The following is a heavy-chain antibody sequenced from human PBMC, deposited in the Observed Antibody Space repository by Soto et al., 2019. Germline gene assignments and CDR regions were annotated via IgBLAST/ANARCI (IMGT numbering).Heavy chain of an antibody. D-gene: IGHD2-2*01. CDR3: ARPRDCSSTSCYGALDP. V-gene: IGHV4-59*08. J-gene: IGHJ5*02. CDR1: GGSISSYY. Sequence: SETLSLTCTVSGGSISSYYWSWIRQPPGKGLEWIGYIYYSGSTNYNPSLKSRVTISVDTSKNQFSLKLSSVTAADTAVYYCARPRDCSSTSCYGALDPWSQGTLVTVSS. CDR2: IYYSGST.